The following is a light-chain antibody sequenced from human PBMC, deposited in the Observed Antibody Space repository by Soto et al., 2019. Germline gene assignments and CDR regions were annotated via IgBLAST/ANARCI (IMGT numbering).Light chain of an antibody. V-gene: IGKV3-11*01. CDR3: QQRGNWPRT. CDR1: QSVSSY. Sequence: EIVLTQSPATLSLSPGERATLSCRASQSVSSYLAWYQQKPGQAPRLLIYDASKRATGIPARFSGSGPGTDFTLTISNLEPEDFAVYYCQQRGNWPRTFGQGTKVEIK. J-gene: IGKJ1*01. CDR2: DAS.